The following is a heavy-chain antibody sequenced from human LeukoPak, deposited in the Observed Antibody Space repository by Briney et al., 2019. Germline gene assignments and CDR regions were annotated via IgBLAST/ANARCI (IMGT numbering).Heavy chain of an antibody. Sequence: SVKVSCKASGGTFSSYAISWVRQAPGQGLEWMGRIIPILGLANYAQKFQGRVTITADKSTSTAYMELSSLRSEDTAVYYCARGGLYQDYWGQGTLVTVSS. CDR3: ARGGLYQDY. J-gene: IGHJ4*02. CDR2: IIPILGLA. V-gene: IGHV1-69*04. CDR1: GGTFSSYA. D-gene: IGHD2-15*01.